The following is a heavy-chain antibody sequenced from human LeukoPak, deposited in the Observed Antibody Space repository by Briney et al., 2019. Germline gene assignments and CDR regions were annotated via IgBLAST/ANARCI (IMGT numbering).Heavy chain of an antibody. CDR2: ISGSGGST. Sequence: GGSLRLSCAASGFTFSSYAMSWVRQAPGKGLEWVSAISGSGGSTYYADSVTGRFTISRDNSKDTLFLQMHSLRPGDTAVYYCVREDTPATANYWGQGTLVTISS. V-gene: IGHV3-23*01. CDR3: VREDTPATANY. J-gene: IGHJ4*02. D-gene: IGHD2-21*02. CDR1: GFTFSSYA.